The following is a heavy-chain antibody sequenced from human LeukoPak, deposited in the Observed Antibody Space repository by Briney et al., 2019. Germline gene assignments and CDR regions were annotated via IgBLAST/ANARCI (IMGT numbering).Heavy chain of an antibody. D-gene: IGHD6-13*01. CDR1: GFTFTSYG. Sequence: ASVKVSCKASGFTFTSYGITWVRQAPGQGLEWIGWISAYNANTDYAQNLQGRVTMTTDTSTSTAYMELRSLTSDDTAVYYCARDLGQQLPEGNDYWGQGTLVTVSS. J-gene: IGHJ4*02. CDR2: ISAYNANT. CDR3: ARDLGQQLPEGNDY. V-gene: IGHV1-18*01.